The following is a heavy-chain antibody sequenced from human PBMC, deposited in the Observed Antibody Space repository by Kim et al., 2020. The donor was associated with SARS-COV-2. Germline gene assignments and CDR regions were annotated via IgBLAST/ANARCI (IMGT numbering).Heavy chain of an antibody. CDR3: ARHSRIVVVPAAILD. J-gene: IGHJ4*02. V-gene: IGHV4-39*01. CDR1: GGSITSSSYY. Sequence: SETLSLTCTVSGGSITSSSYYWGWIRQPPGKGLEWIGSIYYSVSTYYNPSLESRVTISVDTSKNQFSLTLSSVPAADTAVYYCARHSRIVVVPAAILDWGQGTLVTVSS. CDR2: IYYSVST. D-gene: IGHD2-2*01.